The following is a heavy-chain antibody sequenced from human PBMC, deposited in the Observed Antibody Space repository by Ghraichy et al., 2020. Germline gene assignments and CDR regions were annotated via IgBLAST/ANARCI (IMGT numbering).Heavy chain of an antibody. V-gene: IGHV3-23*01. CDR2: ISGRGSNT. D-gene: IGHD2-2*01. J-gene: IGHJ4*02. CDR1: GFNFDNYA. Sequence: GGSLRLSCAASGFNFDNYALAWVRQTPGKGLEWVSAISGRGSNTYYADSVMGRFTISRDNSKATLFLHMSNLRAEDTALYYCAKGQVQMRIASPADSWGQGTLVIVSS. CDR3: AKGQVQMRIASPADS.